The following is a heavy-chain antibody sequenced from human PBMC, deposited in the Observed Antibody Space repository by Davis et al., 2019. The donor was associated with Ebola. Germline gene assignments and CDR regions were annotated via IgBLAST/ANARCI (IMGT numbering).Heavy chain of an antibody. CDR2: ISSWGHNI. J-gene: IGHJ4*02. CDR3: AKFDHSFDS. V-gene: IGHV3-23*01. Sequence: GESLKISCAASGFTFSSYAMSWVRQAPGKGLEWVSHISSWGHNILYADAVKGRFTISRDTARNSLYLQMNSLRAEDTAIYYCAKFDHSFDSWGQGVLVTVSS. CDR1: GFTFSSYA. D-gene: IGHD4-11*01.